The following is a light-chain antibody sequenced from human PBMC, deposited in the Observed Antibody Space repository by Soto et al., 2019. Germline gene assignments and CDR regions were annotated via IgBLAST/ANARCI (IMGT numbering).Light chain of an antibody. CDR3: QSYDSSLSGWV. V-gene: IGLV1-40*01. J-gene: IGLJ2*01. CDR2: GNN. Sequence: QSVLTQPPSVSGAPGQRVTISCTGSSSNIGAAYEVHWYQQLPGTAPQLLIYGNNNRPSGVPDRFSGSKSATSASLAITGLQAEDEADYYCQSYDSSLSGWVFGGGTKVTVL. CDR1: SSNIGAAYE.